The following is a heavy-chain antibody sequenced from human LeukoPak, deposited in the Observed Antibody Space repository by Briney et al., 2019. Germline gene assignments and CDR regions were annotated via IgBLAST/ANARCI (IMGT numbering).Heavy chain of an antibody. CDR3: AKDGWWEPGRPDY. D-gene: IGHD1-26*01. CDR2: ISGSGGST. CDR1: GFTFSSYA. V-gene: IGHV3-23*01. Sequence: GGSLRLSCAASGFTFSSYAMSWVRQAPGKGLEWISAISGSGGSTYYVDSVKGRFTISRDNSKNTLYLQMNSLRVEDTAVYYCAKDGWWEPGRPDYWGQGTLVTVSS. J-gene: IGHJ4*02.